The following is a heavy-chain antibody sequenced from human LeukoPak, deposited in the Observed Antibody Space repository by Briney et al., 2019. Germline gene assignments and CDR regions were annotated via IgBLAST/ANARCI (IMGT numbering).Heavy chain of an antibody. J-gene: IGHJ4*02. CDR3: ARDAYYYDSTGSRLFDY. CDR1: GVSISSYY. V-gene: IGHV4-59*01. CDR2: IYHRGST. Sequence: PSETLSLTCNVSGVSISSYYWSWIRQPPGKGLEWIGYIYHRGSTNYNPSLKSRDTISVDTSKNQFSLKLSSVTAADTAVYYCARDAYYYDSTGSRLFDYWGQGTLVTVSS. D-gene: IGHD3-22*01.